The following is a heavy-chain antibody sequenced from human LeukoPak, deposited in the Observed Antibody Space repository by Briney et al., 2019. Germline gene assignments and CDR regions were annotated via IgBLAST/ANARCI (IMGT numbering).Heavy chain of an antibody. D-gene: IGHD6-13*01. CDR1: GGTFSSYA. J-gene: IGHJ5*02. V-gene: IGHV1-69*04. CDR3: AREAHSSWSMKYNWFDP. CDR2: IIPILGIA. Sequence: GASVKVSCKASGGTFSSYAISWVRQAPGQGLEWMGRIIPILGIANYAQKFQGRVTITADKSTSTAYMELSSLRSEDTAVYYCAREAHSSWSMKYNWFDPWGQGTLVTVSS.